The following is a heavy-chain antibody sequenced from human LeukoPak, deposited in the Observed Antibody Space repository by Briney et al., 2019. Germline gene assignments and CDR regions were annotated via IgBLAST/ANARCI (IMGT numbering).Heavy chain of an antibody. CDR3: ARGGHGGYSSGSRLAKYYFDY. Sequence: SETLSLTCAVYGVSFSGYYWSWIRQPPGKGLEWIGEINHSGSTNYNPSLKSRVTISVDTSKNQFSLKLSSVTAADTAVYYCARGGHGGYSSGSRLAKYYFDYWGQGTLVTVSS. J-gene: IGHJ4*02. CDR1: GVSFSGYY. V-gene: IGHV4-34*01. D-gene: IGHD6-19*01. CDR2: INHSGST.